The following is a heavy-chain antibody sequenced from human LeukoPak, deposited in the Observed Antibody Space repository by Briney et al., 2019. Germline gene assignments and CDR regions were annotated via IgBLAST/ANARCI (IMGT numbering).Heavy chain of an antibody. D-gene: IGHD3-22*01. CDR2: IYTSGST. CDR3: ARSTHYYDSSGYYNPFDY. J-gene: IGHJ4*02. V-gene: IGHV4-4*07. Sequence: SETLSLTCTVSGGSLSSYYWSWIRQPAGKGLEWIGRIYTSGSTNYNPSLKSRVTMSVDTSKIQFSLKLSSVTAADTAVYYCARSTHYYDSSGYYNPFDYWGQGTLVTVSS. CDR1: GGSLSSYY.